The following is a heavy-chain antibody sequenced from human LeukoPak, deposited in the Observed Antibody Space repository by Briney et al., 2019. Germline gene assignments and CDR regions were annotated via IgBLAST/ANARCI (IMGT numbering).Heavy chain of an antibody. CDR1: GYTFTGYY. D-gene: IGHD3-22*01. Sequence: ASVKVSCKASGYTFTGYYMHWVRQAPGQGLEWMGWINPNSGGTNYAQKFQGWVTMTRDTSISTAYMELSRLRSDDTAVYYCARTVYYYDSSCYKGFAFDIWGQGTMVTVSS. J-gene: IGHJ3*02. V-gene: IGHV1-2*04. CDR2: INPNSGGT. CDR3: ARTVYYYDSSCYKGFAFDI.